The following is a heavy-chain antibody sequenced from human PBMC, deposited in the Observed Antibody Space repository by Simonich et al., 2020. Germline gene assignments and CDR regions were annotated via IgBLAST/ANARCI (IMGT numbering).Heavy chain of an antibody. V-gene: IGHV1-2*02. CDR3: ARGALTGDYYYMDV. CDR1: GYTFTGYY. CDR2: INPNSGGT. Sequence: QVQLVQSGAEVKKPGASVKVSCKASGYTFTGYYMHWVRQAPGHGLEWMGWINPNSGGTNYAQKFQGRATRTRDTSISTAYRELSRLRSDDPAVYYCARGALTGDYYYMDVWGKGTTVTVSS. D-gene: IGHD7-27*01. J-gene: IGHJ6*03.